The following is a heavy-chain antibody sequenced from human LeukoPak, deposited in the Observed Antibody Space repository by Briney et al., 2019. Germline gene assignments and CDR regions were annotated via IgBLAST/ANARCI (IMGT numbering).Heavy chain of an antibody. D-gene: IGHD3-10*01. Sequence: ASVKVSCKASGYTFTSYYMHWVRQAPGQGLEWMGIINPSGGSTSYAQKFQGRVTMTRDTSTSTVYMELRSLRSDDTAVYYCARDYYGSGTPSGWFDPWGQGTLVTVSS. V-gene: IGHV1-46*01. J-gene: IGHJ5*02. CDR3: ARDYYGSGTPSGWFDP. CDR2: INPSGGST. CDR1: GYTFTSYY.